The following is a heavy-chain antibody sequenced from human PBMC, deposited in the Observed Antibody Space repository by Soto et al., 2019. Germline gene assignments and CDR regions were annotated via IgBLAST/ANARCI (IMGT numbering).Heavy chain of an antibody. CDR3: ARGVKKLGDYPFRIDG. D-gene: IGHD4-17*01. V-gene: IGHV3-33*01. CDR1: GFTLSSYG. Sequence: QVQLVESGGGVVQPGRSLRLSCAASGFTLSSYGMHWVRQAPGKGLEWVAVIWFDGRNKYYGDSVKGRFTISRDNSKNKVYLQTNSLRGGETGVYYWARGVKKLGDYPFRIDGWGQGATVPVSS. J-gene: IGHJ6*02. CDR2: IWFDGRNK.